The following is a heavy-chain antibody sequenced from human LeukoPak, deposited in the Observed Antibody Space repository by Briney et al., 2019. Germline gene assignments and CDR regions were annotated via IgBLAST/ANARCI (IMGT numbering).Heavy chain of an antibody. CDR2: ISSTGNTI. D-gene: IGHD3-10*02. Sequence: NAGGSLRLSCAVSGFTLSDYYMSWIRQAPGKGLEWVSYISSTGNTIDYADSVKGRFTISRGSAKNSLYLQMNSLRAEDTAVYYCAELGITMIGGVWGKGTTVTISS. V-gene: IGHV3-11*04. J-gene: IGHJ6*04. CDR1: GFTLSDYY. CDR3: AELGITMIGGV.